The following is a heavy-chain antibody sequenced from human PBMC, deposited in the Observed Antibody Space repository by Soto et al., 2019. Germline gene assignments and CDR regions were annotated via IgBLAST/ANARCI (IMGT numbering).Heavy chain of an antibody. V-gene: IGHV5-51*01. CDR3: ARHPHGDYDVMDV. Sequence: ASLKISCQSSGYGFTNYWMGWLRQMPGKGLEWMGIIYPGDSGTTYSPSFQGRVTMSVDWSISTVYLQWSSLKASDSAMYYCARHPHGDYDVMDVWGLGTTVTVSS. D-gene: IGHD4-17*01. CDR2: IYPGDSGT. CDR1: GYGFTNYW. J-gene: IGHJ6*02.